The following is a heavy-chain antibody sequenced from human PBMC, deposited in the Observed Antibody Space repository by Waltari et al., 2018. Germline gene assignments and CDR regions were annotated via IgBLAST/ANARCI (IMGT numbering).Heavy chain of an antibody. D-gene: IGHD4-17*01. Sequence: EVQLVESGGGLVQPGGSLRLSCAASGFTFSSYEMNWVRQAPGKGLEWVGFIRSKAYGGTTEYAASVKGRFTISRDDSKSIAYLQMNSLKTEDTAVYYCTRDCGDYDASCDAFDIWGQGTMVTVSS. V-gene: IGHV3-49*04. CDR1: GFTFSSYE. J-gene: IGHJ3*02. CDR3: TRDCGDYDASCDAFDI. CDR2: IRSKAYGGTT.